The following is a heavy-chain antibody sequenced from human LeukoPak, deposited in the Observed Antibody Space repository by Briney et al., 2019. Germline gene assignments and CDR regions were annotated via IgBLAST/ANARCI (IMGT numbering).Heavy chain of an antibody. Sequence: GGSLRLSCAASGFTFSSYSMNWVRQAPGKELEWVSSISSSSSYIYYADSVKGRFTISRDNAKNSLYLQMNSLRAEDTAVCYCARDAMVRGVNNYGMDVWGQGTTVTVSS. CDR3: ARDAMVRGVNNYGMDV. V-gene: IGHV3-21*01. CDR1: GFTFSSYS. D-gene: IGHD3-10*01. CDR2: ISSSSSYI. J-gene: IGHJ6*02.